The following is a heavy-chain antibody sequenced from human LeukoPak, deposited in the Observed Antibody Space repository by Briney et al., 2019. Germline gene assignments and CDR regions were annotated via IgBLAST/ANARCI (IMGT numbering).Heavy chain of an antibody. CDR2: INRDGSST. V-gene: IGHV3-74*01. Sequence: PGGSLRLSCAASGFTFSNYWMHWARQAPGKGLVWVSRINRDGSSTDYLDSVKGRFTISRDNARNTLYLQMNSLRAEDTAVYYCARVPYVFDLWGQGTMVTVSS. J-gene: IGHJ3*01. CDR1: GFTFSNYW. CDR3: ARVPYVFDL.